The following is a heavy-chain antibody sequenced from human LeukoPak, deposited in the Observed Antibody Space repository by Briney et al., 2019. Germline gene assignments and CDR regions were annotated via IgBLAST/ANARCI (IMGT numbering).Heavy chain of an antibody. CDR3: ARQGVRGDDAFDI. CDR2: IYYSGST. Sequence: SETLSLTYTVSGGSISSYYWSWIRQPPGKGLEWIGYIYYSGSTNYNPSLKSRVTISVDTSKNQFSLKLSSVTAADTAVYYCARQGVRGDDAFDIWGQGTMVTVSS. V-gene: IGHV4-59*08. J-gene: IGHJ3*02. CDR1: GGSISSYY. D-gene: IGHD3-10*01.